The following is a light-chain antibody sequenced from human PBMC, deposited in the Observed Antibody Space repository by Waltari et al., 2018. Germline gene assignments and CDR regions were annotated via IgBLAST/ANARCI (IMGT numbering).Light chain of an antibody. CDR2: DAS. CDR1: ESIASH. CDR3: QQGSMWPLT. V-gene: IGKV3-11*01. J-gene: IGKJ4*01. Sequence: EIVLTQSPATLSLSPGQRDTLPCRASESIASHLAWFRPKPGQPPRLLTYDASTRATGIPARFSGSGFGTDFTLTISSLEPEDFAVYFCQQGSMWPLTFGGGTTVEIK.